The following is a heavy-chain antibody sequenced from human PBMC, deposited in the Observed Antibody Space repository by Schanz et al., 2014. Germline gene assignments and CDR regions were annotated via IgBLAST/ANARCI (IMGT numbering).Heavy chain of an antibody. J-gene: IGHJ6*02. V-gene: IGHV1-46*03. CDR3: ARDGGEVVRGVMEGVNHYYYGMDV. D-gene: IGHD3-10*01. CDR2: INLSGGST. Sequence: QVQLVQSGAEVKKPGASVKVSCKASGYTFTSYSMHWVRQAPGQGLEWMGIINLSGGSTNNAQKFQGRLTMTRDTATSTVYMELSSLRSEDTAVYYCARDGGEVVRGVMEGVNHYYYGMDVWGQGTTVTVSS. CDR1: GYTFTSYS.